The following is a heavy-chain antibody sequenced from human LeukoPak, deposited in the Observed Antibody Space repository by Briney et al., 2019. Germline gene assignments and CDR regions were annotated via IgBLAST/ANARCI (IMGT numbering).Heavy chain of an antibody. V-gene: IGHV3-30*02. CDR2: IRYDGSNK. J-gene: IGHJ4*02. CDR3: AKDQETYYYGSGSYYGAYDY. D-gene: IGHD3-10*01. Sequence: GGSLRLSCAASGFTFSSYSMNWVRQAPGKGLEWVAFIRYDGSNKYYVDSVKGRFTISRDSSKNTLYLQMNSLRAEDTAVYYCAKDQETYYYGSGSYYGAYDYWGQGTLVTVSS. CDR1: GFTFSSYS.